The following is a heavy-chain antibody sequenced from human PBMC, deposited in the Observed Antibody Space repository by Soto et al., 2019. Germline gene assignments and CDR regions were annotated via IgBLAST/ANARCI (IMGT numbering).Heavy chain of an antibody. CDR3: ARRGSRSDYYYGMDV. J-gene: IGHJ6*02. CDR1: GYRFTSYW. Sequence: GESLKISCKGSGYRFTSYWIAWVRQMPGKGLEWKGIIYPGDSDTRYSPSFQGQVTISVDKSISTAYVQWSNLKATDTAMYYCARRGSRSDYYYGMDVWGQGTTVTV. D-gene: IGHD3-3*01. V-gene: IGHV5-51*01. CDR2: IYPGDSDT.